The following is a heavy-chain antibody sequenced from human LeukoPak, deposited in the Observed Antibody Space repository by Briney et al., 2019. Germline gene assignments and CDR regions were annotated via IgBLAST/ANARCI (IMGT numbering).Heavy chain of an antibody. J-gene: IGHJ4*02. Sequence: GESLKISCKGSGYSFTSYWIGWVRQMPGKGLEWMGIIYPGDSDTRYRPSFQGQVTISADKSISTAYLQWSSLKASDTAMYYCARLAGLGRSSGWYVGYWGQGTLVTVSS. V-gene: IGHV5-51*01. D-gene: IGHD6-19*01. CDR1: GYSFTSYW. CDR2: IYPGDSDT. CDR3: ARLAGLGRSSGWYVGY.